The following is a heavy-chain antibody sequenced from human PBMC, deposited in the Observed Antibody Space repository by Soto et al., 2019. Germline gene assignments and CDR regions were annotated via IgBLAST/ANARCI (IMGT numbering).Heavy chain of an antibody. Sequence: EVQLVESGGDLVQPGGSLRLSCVASGFTFGTYWMSWVRQAPGKGLEWVANIKQDGSEKWYVASVKGRFTISRDNAKNSLYLQMNSLTAEDTAVYYCLRGRGYGSWGQGTLVTVSS. CDR3: LRGRGYGS. CDR2: IKQDGSEK. CDR1: GFTFGTYW. V-gene: IGHV3-7*01. J-gene: IGHJ5*02. D-gene: IGHD5-18*01.